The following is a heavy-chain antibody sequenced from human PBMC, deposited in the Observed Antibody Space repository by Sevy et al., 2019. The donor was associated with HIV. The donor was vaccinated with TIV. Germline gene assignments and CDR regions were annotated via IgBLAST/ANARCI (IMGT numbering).Heavy chain of an antibody. V-gene: IGHV1-69*13. D-gene: IGHD3-22*01. CDR3: ASMIDAGVDV. CDR2: IIPIFGTA. J-gene: IGHJ6*02. CDR1: GGTFSSYA. Sequence: ASVKVSCKASGGTFSSYAISWVRQAPGQGLEWMGGIIPIFGTANYAQKFQGRVTITADESTSTAYMELSSLRSEDTAVYYCASMIDAGVDVWGQWTTVTVSS.